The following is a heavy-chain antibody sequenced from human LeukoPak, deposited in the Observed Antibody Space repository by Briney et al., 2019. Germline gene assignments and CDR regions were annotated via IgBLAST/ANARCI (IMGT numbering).Heavy chain of an antibody. J-gene: IGHJ5*01. Sequence: KTSGTLSLTCAVSGGSVSSNNWWTWARQPPGKGLEWIGEISHSGNTNYNPSLESRVTISVDISRNQFSLQLTSVTAADTAVYFCARVTATTPFDCWGQGTLVTVSS. D-gene: IGHD1-1*01. CDR3: ARVTATTPFDC. CDR1: GGSVSSNNW. CDR2: ISHSGNT. V-gene: IGHV4-4*02.